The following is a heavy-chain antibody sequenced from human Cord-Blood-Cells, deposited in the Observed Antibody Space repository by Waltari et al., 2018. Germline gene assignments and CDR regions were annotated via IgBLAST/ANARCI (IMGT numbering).Heavy chain of an antibody. D-gene: IGHD3-10*01. V-gene: IGHV4-34*01. Sequence: QVQLQQWGAGLLKPSETLSLTCAVHGGSFSGYYWSWIRQPPGKGLEWIGEIKLSGSTTYTPSLKSRVTISVDTSKNQFSLKRSSVTAADTAVYYCASREQLRGVMDDYWGQGTLVTVSS. CDR3: ASREQLRGVMDDY. CDR1: GGSFSGYY. CDR2: IKLSGST. J-gene: IGHJ4*02.